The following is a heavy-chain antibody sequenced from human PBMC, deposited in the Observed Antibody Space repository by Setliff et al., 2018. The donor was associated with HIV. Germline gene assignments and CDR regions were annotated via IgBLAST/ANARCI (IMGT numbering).Heavy chain of an antibody. J-gene: IGHJ4*02. CDR3: AAPRSNLYDSTIAY. CDR1: GFSFSNYA. V-gene: IGHV3-64*04. CDR2: ISGNGGNT. D-gene: IGHD3-16*02. Sequence: GGSLRLSCSASGFSFSNYAMHWVRQAPGKGLEFVSAISGNGGNTYYAAPVKGRFSISRDDSEKTLYLQMNNLKTEDTGVYYCAAPRSNLYDSTIAYWGQGTQVTVSS.